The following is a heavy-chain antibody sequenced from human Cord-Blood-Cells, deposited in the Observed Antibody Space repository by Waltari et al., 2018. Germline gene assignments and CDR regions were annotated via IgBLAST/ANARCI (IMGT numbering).Heavy chain of an antibody. Sequence: EVQLVESGGGLVQPGGSLRLSCAASGFTFSSYSMNWVRQAPGKGLEWVSYICSISSTRYYADSVKGRFTISRDNAKNSLYLQMNSLRDEDTAVYYCARDQGRWFGELSDYYYYYMDVWGKGTTVTVSS. V-gene: IGHV3-48*02. CDR2: ICSISSTR. J-gene: IGHJ6*03. CDR3: ARDQGRWFGELSDYYYYYMDV. D-gene: IGHD3-10*01. CDR1: GFTFSSYS.